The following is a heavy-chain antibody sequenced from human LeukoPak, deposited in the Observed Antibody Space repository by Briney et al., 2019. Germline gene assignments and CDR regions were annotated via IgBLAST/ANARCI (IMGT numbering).Heavy chain of an antibody. J-gene: IGHJ4*02. Sequence: GESLKISCKGSGYSFTSYWIGWVRQMPGKGLEWMGIIYPGDSDTRYSPSFQGQVTISADKSISTAYLQWSSLKASDTAMYYCARHFRSNGDYGPPDYWGQGTLVTVSS. D-gene: IGHD4-17*01. CDR3: ARHFRSNGDYGPPDY. CDR2: IYPGDSDT. CDR1: GYSFTSYW. V-gene: IGHV5-51*01.